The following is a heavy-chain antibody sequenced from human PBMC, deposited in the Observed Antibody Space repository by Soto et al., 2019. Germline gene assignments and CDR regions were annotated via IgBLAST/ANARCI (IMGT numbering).Heavy chain of an antibody. CDR2: IYYSGST. V-gene: IGHV4-30-4*01. Sequence: QVQLQESGPGLVKPSQTLSLTCTVSGGSISSGDYYWSWIRQPPGKGLEWIGYIYYSGSTYYNPSLKSRVTLSVDTSKNQFSLKLSSVTAADTAVYYCARYHGAGAERDSGSRDAFEIWGQGTMVTVSS. J-gene: IGHJ3*02. D-gene: IGHD3-10*01. CDR3: ARYHGAGAERDSGSRDAFEI. CDR1: GGSISSGDYY.